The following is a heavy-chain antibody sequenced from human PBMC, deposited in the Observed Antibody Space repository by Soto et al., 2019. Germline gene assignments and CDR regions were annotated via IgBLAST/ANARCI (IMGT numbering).Heavy chain of an antibody. CDR3: ARCVRYQRSFDY. CDR1: GGSLSGYY. V-gene: IGHV4-34*01. D-gene: IGHD2-2*01. CDR2: INHSGST. Sequence: EILSLTCDVYGGSLSGYYWSWIRQPPGKGLEWIGEINHSGSTNYNPSLKSRVTISVDTSKNQFSLKLSSVTAADTAVYYCARCVRYQRSFDYWGHGTLVTVSS. J-gene: IGHJ4*01.